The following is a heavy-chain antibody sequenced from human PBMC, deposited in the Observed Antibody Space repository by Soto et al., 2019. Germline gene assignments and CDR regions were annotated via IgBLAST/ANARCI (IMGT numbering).Heavy chain of an antibody. Sequence: AGGSLRLSCAASGFTFSSHSMNGVRQAPGKGLEGVSSITCSSSYINYADSEKGRFTISRDNAKTSLYMQMNSLRTEDTAVYYCAREPGASSGWYVDYWGQGTLVTVSS. D-gene: IGHD6-19*01. CDR1: GFTFSSHS. J-gene: IGHJ4*02. V-gene: IGHV3-21*01. CDR3: AREPGASSGWYVDY. CDR2: ITCSSSYI.